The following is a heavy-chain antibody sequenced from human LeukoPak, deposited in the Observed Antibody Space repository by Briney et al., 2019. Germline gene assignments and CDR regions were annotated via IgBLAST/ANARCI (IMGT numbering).Heavy chain of an antibody. D-gene: IGHD3-10*01. J-gene: IGHJ4*02. Sequence: SETLSLTCTVSGGSISSYYWSWIRQPPGKGLEWIGSIYYSGTTHYNPSLKSRVSISVDTSKNQFSLKLSSVTAAETAVYYCARQQSAGAFDYWGQGTLVTVSS. CDR1: GGSISSYY. V-gene: IGHV4-59*08. CDR3: ARQQSAGAFDY. CDR2: IYYSGTT.